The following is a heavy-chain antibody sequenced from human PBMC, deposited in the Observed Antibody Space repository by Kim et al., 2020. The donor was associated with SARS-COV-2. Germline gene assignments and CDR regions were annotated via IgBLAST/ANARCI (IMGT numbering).Heavy chain of an antibody. CDR1: GFTFNSYA. CDR3: ANVTSGSSGWFESFQY. Sequence: GGSLRLSCAASGFTFNSYAMSWVRQAPGKGLEWVSGIRDSGVSTKYADSVKGRFSISRDNSKNTLYLQMDSLRAEDTAVYYCANVTSGSSGWFESFQYWGQSTPVT. V-gene: IGHV3-23*01. D-gene: IGHD6-19*01. J-gene: IGHJ1*01. CDR2: IRDSGVST.